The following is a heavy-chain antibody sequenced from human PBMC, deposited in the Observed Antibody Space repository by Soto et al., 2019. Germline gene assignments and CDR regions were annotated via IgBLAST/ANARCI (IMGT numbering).Heavy chain of an antibody. V-gene: IGHV3-33*01. D-gene: IGHD3-10*01. CDR1: GFTFNNYG. J-gene: IGHJ4*02. Sequence: QVQLVESGGGVVQPGRSLRLSCAASGFTFNNYGVHWVRQAPGKGLEWVAVIWYDGSKKYSADSVKGRFTISRDNSKNTLYLQMNSLRAEDTAVYYCARGDGGSGILIDYWGQGTLVTVSS. CDR3: ARGDGGSGILIDY. CDR2: IWYDGSKK.